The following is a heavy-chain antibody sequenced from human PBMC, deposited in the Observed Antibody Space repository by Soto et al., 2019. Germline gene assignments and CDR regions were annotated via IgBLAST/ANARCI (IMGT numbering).Heavy chain of an antibody. D-gene: IGHD3-22*01. J-gene: IGHJ1*01. CDR1: GGTFSSYA. V-gene: IGHV1-69*01. CDR3: ARESGQYYYDSSGYYYGYFQH. Sequence: QVQLVQSGAEVKKPGSSVKVSCKASGGTFSSYAISWVRQAPGQGLEWMGGIIPIFGTANYVQKFQGRVTITADESTSTAYMELSSLRSEDTAVYYCARESGQYYYDSSGYYYGYFQHWGQGTLVTVSS. CDR2: IIPIFGTA.